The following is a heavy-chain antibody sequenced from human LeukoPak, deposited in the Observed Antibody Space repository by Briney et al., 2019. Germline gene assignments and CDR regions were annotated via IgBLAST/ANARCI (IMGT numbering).Heavy chain of an antibody. Sequence: SETLSLTCTVSGGPISSYYWSWIRQPAGKGLEWIGRIYTSGSTNYNPSLKSRVTMSVDTSKNQFSLKLSSVTAADTAVYYCARDSSYSSSYWFDPWGQGTLVTVSS. V-gene: IGHV4-4*07. CDR1: GGPISSYY. D-gene: IGHD6-13*01. CDR3: ARDSSYSSSYWFDP. CDR2: IYTSGST. J-gene: IGHJ5*02.